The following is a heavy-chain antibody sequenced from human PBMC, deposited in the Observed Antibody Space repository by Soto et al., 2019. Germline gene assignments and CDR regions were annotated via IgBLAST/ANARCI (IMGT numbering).Heavy chain of an antibody. Sequence: QVQLVQSGAEVKKPGSSVKVSCKASGGTFSSYAINWVRQAPGQGLEWMGGIIRIFGTPDYAQRFQDRVTITEDESTSTAYMELSSLRSEDTAVYYCARQGSNEYYYYGRDVWGQGTTVTVSS. J-gene: IGHJ6*02. CDR1: GGTFSSYA. V-gene: IGHV1-69*12. CDR3: ARQGSNEYYYYGRDV. CDR2: IIRIFGTP. D-gene: IGHD3-10*01.